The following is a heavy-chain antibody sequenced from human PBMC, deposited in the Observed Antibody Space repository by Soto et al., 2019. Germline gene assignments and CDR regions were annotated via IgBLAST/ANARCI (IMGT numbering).Heavy chain of an antibody. V-gene: IGHV1-8*01. CDR1: GYTFTSYD. Sequence: ASVKVSCKASGYTFTSYDINWVLQATGEGLEWMGWMNPNSGNTGYAQKFQGRVTMTRNTSISTAYMELSSLRSEDTAVYYCARAYGDYRLYYYYYMDVWGKGTTVTVSS. D-gene: IGHD4-17*01. CDR2: MNPNSGNT. CDR3: ARAYGDYRLYYYYYMDV. J-gene: IGHJ6*03.